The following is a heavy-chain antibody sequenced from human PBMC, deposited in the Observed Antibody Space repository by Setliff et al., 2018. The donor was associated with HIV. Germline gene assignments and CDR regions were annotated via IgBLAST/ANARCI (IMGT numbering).Heavy chain of an antibody. CDR2: IYHSGST. V-gene: IGHV4-38-2*01. J-gene: IGHJ4*02. CDR1: GYSISSGYY. Sequence: SETLSLTCAVSGYSISSGYYWGWIRQPPGKGLEWSVSIYHSGSTYNNPSLKSRVTISVDTSKNQFSLKLTSVTAADTAVYYCARTLRAAAMGYFDYWGQGTLVTVSS. CDR3: ARTLRAAAMGYFDY. D-gene: IGHD5-18*01.